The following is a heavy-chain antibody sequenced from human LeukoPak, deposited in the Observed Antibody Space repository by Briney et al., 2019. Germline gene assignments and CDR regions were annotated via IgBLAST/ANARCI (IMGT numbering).Heavy chain of an antibody. CDR3: TSPIKVRGIQVADY. CDR1: GFTFTTYN. Sequence: GGSLRLSCVASGFTFTTYNMNWVRQAPGKGLEWVSYISGSGGAIFYADSVKGRFTISRDNAKNSVYLQMNSLKTEDTAVYYCTSPIKVRGIQVADYWGQGTLVTVSS. V-gene: IGHV3-48*01. D-gene: IGHD5-18*01. CDR2: ISGSGGAI. J-gene: IGHJ4*02.